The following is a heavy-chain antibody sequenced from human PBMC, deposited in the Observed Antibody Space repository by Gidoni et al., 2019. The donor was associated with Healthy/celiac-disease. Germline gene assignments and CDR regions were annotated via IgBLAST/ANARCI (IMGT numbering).Heavy chain of an antibody. CDR2: ISYDGSNK. Sequence: QVQLVESGGGVVQPGRSLRLSCAASGFTFSSYAMHWVRQAPGKGLEWVAVISYDGSNKYYADSVKGRFTISRDNSKNTLYLQMNSLRAEDTAVYYCAKVAVAGEGGYYFDYWGQGTLVTVSS. CDR3: AKVAVAGEGGYYFDY. J-gene: IGHJ4*02. V-gene: IGHV3-30-3*01. D-gene: IGHD6-19*01. CDR1: GFTFSSYA.